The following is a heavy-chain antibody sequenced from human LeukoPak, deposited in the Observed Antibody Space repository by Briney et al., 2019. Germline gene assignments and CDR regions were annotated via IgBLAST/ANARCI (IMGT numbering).Heavy chain of an antibody. CDR3: AGAEGFSNKRLDY. D-gene: IGHD6-13*01. J-gene: IGHJ4*02. CDR1: GCTFTGYY. Sequence: GASVKVSCKASGCTFTGYYMHWVRQAPGQGLEWMGWINPNSGGTNYAQKFQGRVTMTGDTSISTAYMELSRLRSDDTAVYYCAGAEGFSNKRLDYWGQGTLVTVSS. CDR2: INPNSGGT. V-gene: IGHV1-2*02.